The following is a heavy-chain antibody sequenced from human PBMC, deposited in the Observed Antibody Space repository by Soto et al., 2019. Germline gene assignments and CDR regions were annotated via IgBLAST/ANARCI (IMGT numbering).Heavy chain of an antibody. CDR3: AKVVDIVVVPAAMCWFDP. CDR1: GFTFSSYA. Sequence: EVQLLESGGGLVQPGGSLRLSCAVSGFTFSSYAMSWVRQAPGKGLEWVSAISGRGGSTYYAESVKGRLTISRDNYKNTLYLQMNSLRVEDTAVYYCAKVVDIVVVPAAMCWFDPWGQGTLVTVSS. CDR2: ISGRGGST. D-gene: IGHD2-2*01. V-gene: IGHV3-23*01. J-gene: IGHJ5*02.